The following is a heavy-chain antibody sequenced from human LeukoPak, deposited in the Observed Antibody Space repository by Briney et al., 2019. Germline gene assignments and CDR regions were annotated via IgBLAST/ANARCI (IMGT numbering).Heavy chain of an antibody. Sequence: GESLRLSCAASGFTFDDYAMHWVRQTSGKGLEWVSLISGDGGATYYADSVKGRFTISRDNSKNTLYLQMNSLRAEDTAVYYCAKLQGDITMVRGVPNGFDYWGQGTLVTVSS. D-gene: IGHD3-10*01. CDR2: ISGDGGAT. CDR3: AKLQGDITMVRGVPNGFDY. CDR1: GFTFDDYA. J-gene: IGHJ4*01. V-gene: IGHV3-43D*03.